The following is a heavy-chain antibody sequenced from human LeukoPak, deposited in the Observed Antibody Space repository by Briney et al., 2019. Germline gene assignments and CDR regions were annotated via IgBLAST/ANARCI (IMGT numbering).Heavy chain of an antibody. Sequence: GGSLRLSCAASGFTFSSYWMSWVRQAPGKGLEWVANIKQDGSEKYYVDSVKGRFTISRDNAKNSLYLQMDCLRVKDTAVYYCVSDPAYGSCWYYYMDVWGKGTTVTVSS. CDR1: GFTFSSYW. CDR3: VSDPAYGSCWYYYMDV. V-gene: IGHV3-7*01. J-gene: IGHJ6*03. D-gene: IGHD6-13*01. CDR2: IKQDGSEK.